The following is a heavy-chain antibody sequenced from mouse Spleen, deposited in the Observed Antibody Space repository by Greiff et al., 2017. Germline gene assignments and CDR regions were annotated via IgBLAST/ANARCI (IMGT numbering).Heavy chain of an antibody. J-gene: IGHJ4*01. D-gene: IGHD2-4*01. CDR2: INPYNGGT. CDR3: ATFYYDYDDAMDY. V-gene: IGHV1-19*01. CDR1: GYTFTDYY. Sequence: VQLKQSGPVLVKPGASVKMSCKASGYTFTDYYMNWVKQSHGKSLEWIGVINPYNGGTSYNQKFKGKATLTVDKSSSTAYMELNSLTSEDSAVYYCATFYYDYDDAMDYWGQGTSVTVSS.